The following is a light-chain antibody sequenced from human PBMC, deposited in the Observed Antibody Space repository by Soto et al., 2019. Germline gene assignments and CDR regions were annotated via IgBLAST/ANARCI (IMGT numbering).Light chain of an antibody. J-gene: IGKJ4*01. CDR3: QQFNTYSQLT. CDR1: EGINSA. Sequence: AIQLTQSPSSLSASVGDRVTITCRASEGINSALGWYQQKGGKPPKLLIYDVSSLESGALSRFSGSGSGTDFTLTISSIQPEDFATYYCQQFNTYSQLTFGGGTKVEIK. CDR2: DVS. V-gene: IGKV1-13*02.